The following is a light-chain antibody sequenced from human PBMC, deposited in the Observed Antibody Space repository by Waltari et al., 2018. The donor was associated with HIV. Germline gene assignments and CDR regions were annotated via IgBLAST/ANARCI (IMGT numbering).Light chain of an antibody. CDR2: GAS. Sequence: EIVLTQSPGTLSLSPGERATLSCRASQSVSSSSLAWFQPKPGQAPRLLIYGASSRATGIPYRFSGRVSGTDFTLTISRLEPEDFAMYYCQHFGSSPRLTFGGGTKVEIK. J-gene: IGKJ4*01. CDR1: QSVSSSS. V-gene: IGKV3-20*01. CDR3: QHFGSSPRLT.